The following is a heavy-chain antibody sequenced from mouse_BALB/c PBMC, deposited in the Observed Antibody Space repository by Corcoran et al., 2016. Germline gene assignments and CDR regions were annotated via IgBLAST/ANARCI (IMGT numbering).Heavy chain of an antibody. CDR3: ARGYRYDSDY. D-gene: IGHD2-14*01. CDR1: GYTFKNYG. Sequence: QIQLVQSGPELKKPGETVQISCKASGYTFKNYGMNWVKQAPGKGLKWIGWINTYTGEPTYVDDFKGRFAFSLETSASTAYLQINNLINEDMATYFCARGYRYDSDYWGQGTTLTVSS. CDR2: INTYTGEP. J-gene: IGHJ2*01. V-gene: IGHV9-1*02.